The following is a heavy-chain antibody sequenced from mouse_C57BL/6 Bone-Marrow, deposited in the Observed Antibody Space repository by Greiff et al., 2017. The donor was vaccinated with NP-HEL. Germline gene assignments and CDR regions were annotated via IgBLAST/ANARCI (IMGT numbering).Heavy chain of an antibody. CDR1: GFTFSDYG. J-gene: IGHJ3*01. D-gene: IGHD2-3*01. CDR2: ISNLAYSI. V-gene: IGHV5-15*01. Sequence: EVKLVESGGGLVQPGGSLKLSCAASGFTFSDYGMAWVRQAPRKGPEWVAFISNLAYSIYYADTATGRFTISRENAKNTLYLEMSSLRSEDTAMYYCARHDGYLAYWGQGTLVTVSA. CDR3: ARHDGYLAY.